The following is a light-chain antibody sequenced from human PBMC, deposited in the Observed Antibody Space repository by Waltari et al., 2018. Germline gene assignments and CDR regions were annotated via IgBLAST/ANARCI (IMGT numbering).Light chain of an antibody. J-gene: IGLJ3*02. Sequence: QSALTQPASVSGSPGQSITISCTGASGAVGAYNYVSWYQQRPDIAPKLIIYAVTKRPSGISSRFSGSKSGNTASLTISGLQAEDEADYYCSSFTTNTVVVFGGGTTLTVL. CDR3: SSFTTNTVVV. CDR2: AVT. CDR1: SGAVGAYNY. V-gene: IGLV2-14*01.